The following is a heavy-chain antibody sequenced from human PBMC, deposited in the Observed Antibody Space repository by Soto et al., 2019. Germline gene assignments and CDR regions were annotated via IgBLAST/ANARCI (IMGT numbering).Heavy chain of an antibody. V-gene: IGHV4-4*07. CDR2: IDTSGST. J-gene: IGHJ4*02. CDR3: ARGGQDFWSGPFDY. CDR1: GVSISNYY. D-gene: IGHD3-3*01. Sequence: ETLSLTCTVSGVSISNYYCNWIRQPAGKGLEWIGRIDTSGSTNYNPSLKSRVTMSVDTSKQEFSLKLSSVTAADTALYYCARGGQDFWSGPFDYWGRGALVTVSS.